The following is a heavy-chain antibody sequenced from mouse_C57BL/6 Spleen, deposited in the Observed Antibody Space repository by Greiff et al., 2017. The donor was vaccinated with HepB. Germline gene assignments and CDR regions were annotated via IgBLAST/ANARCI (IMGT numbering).Heavy chain of an antibody. D-gene: IGHD2-14*01. V-gene: IGHV5-4*01. CDR1: GFTFSSYA. CDR3: ARGRRALGRGYYFDY. CDR2: ISDGGSYT. Sequence: EVHLVESGGGLVKPGGSLKLSCAASGFTFSSYAMSWVRQTPEKRLEWVATISDGGSYTYYPDNVKGRFTISRDNAKNNLYLRMSQMESEDTAMYYCARGRRALGRGYYFDYWGQGTTLTVSS. J-gene: IGHJ2*01.